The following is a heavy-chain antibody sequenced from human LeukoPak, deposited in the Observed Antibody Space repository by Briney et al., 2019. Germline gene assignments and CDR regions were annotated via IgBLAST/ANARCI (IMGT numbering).Heavy chain of an antibody. Sequence: KPSETLSLTCTVSGGSISSYYWSWIRQPPGKGLEWIGFIYYSGSANYNPSLRSRVTISVDTSKNQFSLKLTSVTAADTAVYYCARTGVVATSYFFDYWGHGTLDTVSS. V-gene: IGHV4-59*01. CDR3: ARTGVVATSYFFDY. J-gene: IGHJ4*01. D-gene: IGHD5-12*01. CDR1: GGSISSYY. CDR2: IYYSGSA.